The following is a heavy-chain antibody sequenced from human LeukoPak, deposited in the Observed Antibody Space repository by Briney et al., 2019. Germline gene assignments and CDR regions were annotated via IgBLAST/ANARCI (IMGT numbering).Heavy chain of an antibody. V-gene: IGHV1-2*02. CDR3: ARFHRATYYYDSSGTDAFDI. D-gene: IGHD3-22*01. J-gene: IGHJ3*02. CDR2: INPNSGGT. Sequence: ASVKVSCKASGYTFTGYYMHWVRQAPGQGLEWMGWINPNSGGTNYAQKFQGRVTMTRDTSISTAYMELSRLRSDDTAVYYCARFHRATYYYDSSGTDAFDIWGQGTMVTVSS. CDR1: GYTFTGYY.